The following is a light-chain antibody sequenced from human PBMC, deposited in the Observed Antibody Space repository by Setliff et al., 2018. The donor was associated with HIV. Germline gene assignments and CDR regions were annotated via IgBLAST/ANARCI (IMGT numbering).Light chain of an antibody. V-gene: IGLV2-23*01. CDR3: CSYAGSSTYV. CDR2: EGI. J-gene: IGLJ1*01. Sequence: ALAQPASVSGSPGQSITISCTGTSSDVGGHNLVSGYQQHPGKAPKRSIYEGIKRPSGVSIRVSGSKSGNTASLAISELQAEDEADYYCCSYAGSSTYVFGTGTKVTVL. CDR1: SSDVGGHNL.